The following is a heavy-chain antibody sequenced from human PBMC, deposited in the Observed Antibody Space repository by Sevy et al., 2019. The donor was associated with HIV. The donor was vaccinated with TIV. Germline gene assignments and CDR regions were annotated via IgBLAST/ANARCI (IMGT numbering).Heavy chain of an antibody. Sequence: SETLSLTCTVSGGSISSSSYYWGWIRQPPGKGLEWIGSIYYSGSSYSNPSLKSRVTISEDTSKNQFSLKLSSVTAADTAVYDCARMARGLRLDYFDSWGQGTLVTVSS. D-gene: IGHD3-16*01. J-gene: IGHJ4*02. CDR2: IYYSGSS. V-gene: IGHV4-39*01. CDR1: GGSISSSSYY. CDR3: ARMARGLRLDYFDS.